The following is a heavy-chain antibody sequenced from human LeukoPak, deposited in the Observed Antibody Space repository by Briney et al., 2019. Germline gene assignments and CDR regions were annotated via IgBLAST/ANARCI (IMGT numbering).Heavy chain of an antibody. CDR3: AREGVVAATLWYFDY. J-gene: IGHJ4*02. Sequence: GVSLRLSCAASGFTFSSYGISWVRQAPGQGLEWMGWISAYNGNTNYAQKLQGRVTMTTDTSTSTAYMELRSLRSDDTAVYYCAREGVVAATLWYFDYWGQGTLVTVSS. CDR1: GFTFSSYG. D-gene: IGHD2-15*01. CDR2: ISAYNGNT. V-gene: IGHV1-18*01.